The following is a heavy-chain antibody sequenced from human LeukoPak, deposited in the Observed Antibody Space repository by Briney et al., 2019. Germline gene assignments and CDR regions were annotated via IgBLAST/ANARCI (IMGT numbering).Heavy chain of an antibody. CDR3: AKDLALRDIVVVVAATGSPIDY. Sequence: GGSLRLSCAASGFTFSSYAMSRVRQAPGKGLEWVSAISGSGGSTYYADSVKGRFTISRDKSKNTLYLQMNSLRAEDTAVYYCAKDLALRDIVVVVAATGSPIDYWGQGTLVTVSS. J-gene: IGHJ4*02. CDR2: ISGSGGST. V-gene: IGHV3-23*01. D-gene: IGHD2-15*01. CDR1: GFTFSSYA.